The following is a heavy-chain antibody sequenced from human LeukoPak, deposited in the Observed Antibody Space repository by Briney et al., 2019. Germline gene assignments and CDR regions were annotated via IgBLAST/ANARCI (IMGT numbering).Heavy chain of an antibody. V-gene: IGHV4-59*08. CDR2: IYYSGST. CDR1: GGSISSYY. CDR3: ARYDPGAFDI. J-gene: IGHJ3*02. D-gene: IGHD3-16*01. Sequence: WETLSLTCTVSGGSISSYYWSWIRQPPGKGLEWIGYIYYSGSTHYNPSLKSRVTISVDTSKNQFSLKLSSVTAADTAVYYCARYDPGAFDIWGQGTMVTVSS.